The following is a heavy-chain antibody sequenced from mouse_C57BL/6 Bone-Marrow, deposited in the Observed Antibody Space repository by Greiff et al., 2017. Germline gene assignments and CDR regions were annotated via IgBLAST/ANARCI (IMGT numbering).Heavy chain of an antibody. Sequence: VQLQQPGAELVKPGASVKMSCKASGYTFTSYWITWVKQRPGQGLEWIGDIYPGSGSTNYNEKFKSKATLTVDTSSSTAYMQLSSLTSEDSAVYYCATERTTVVGDDYAMDYWGQGASVTVSS. CDR2: IYPGSGST. CDR3: ATERTTVVGDDYAMDY. D-gene: IGHD1-1*01. V-gene: IGHV1-55*01. J-gene: IGHJ4*01. CDR1: GYTFTSYW.